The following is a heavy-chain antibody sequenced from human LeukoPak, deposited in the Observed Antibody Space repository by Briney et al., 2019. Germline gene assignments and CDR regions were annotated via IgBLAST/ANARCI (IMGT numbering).Heavy chain of an antibody. CDR1: GGSISSRSYY. V-gene: IGHV4-39*01. J-gene: IGHJ5*02. CDR2: IYYSGST. Sequence: KASETLSLTCTVSGGSISSRSYYWGWIRQPPGKGLEWIGSIYYSGSTYYNPSLKSRVTISVDTSKNQFSLKLSSVTAADTAVYYCARGPPDYGGILNWFDPWGQGTLVTVSS. CDR3: ARGPPDYGGILNWFDP. D-gene: IGHD4-23*01.